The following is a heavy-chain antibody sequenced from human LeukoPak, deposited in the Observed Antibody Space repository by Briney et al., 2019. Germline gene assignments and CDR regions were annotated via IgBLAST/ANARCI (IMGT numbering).Heavy chain of an antibody. J-gene: IGHJ6*02. D-gene: IGHD2-2*01. V-gene: IGHV1-18*01. Sequence: ASVKVSCKASGYAFKTHGITWVRQAPGQGLEWVGWIGGYNGDTKYAQKFQGRVTMTTDTSTTTAYMELRSLKYDDSAVYYCVREGNVVVPGVAASTYYYYGMDVWGQGTTVTVSS. CDR1: GYAFKTHG. CDR3: VREGNVVVPGVAASTYYYYGMDV. CDR2: IGGYNGDT.